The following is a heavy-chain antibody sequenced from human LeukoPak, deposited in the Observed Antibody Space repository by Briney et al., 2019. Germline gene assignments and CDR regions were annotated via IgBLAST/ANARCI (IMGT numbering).Heavy chain of an antibody. Sequence: PGGSLRLPCVASGFTFSSTTMGWVRQAPGRGLEWVSIDGRTYYADSVRGRFTISRDNSKNTVYLQLNSLRAGDTAIYYCTKDRRGPAAGTWYFDSWGQGTLVTVSS. CDR1: GFTFSSTT. CDR3: TKDRRGPAAGTWYFDS. J-gene: IGHJ4*02. V-gene: IGHV3-23*01. D-gene: IGHD6-13*01. CDR2: DGRT.